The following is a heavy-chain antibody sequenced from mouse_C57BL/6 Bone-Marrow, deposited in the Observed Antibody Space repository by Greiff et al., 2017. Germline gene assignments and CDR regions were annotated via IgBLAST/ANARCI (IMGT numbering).Heavy chain of an antibody. CDR2: IYPVSGET. D-gene: IGHD2-4*01. CDR3: GRGPIYYDYDAGYAMDY. V-gene: IGHV1-11*01. Sequence: QVQLKESGAELASPGASVTLSCKASGYTFTDHIMNWVNKRPGQGLEWIGRIYPVSGETNYNQKFMGKATFSVDRSSSTVYMVLNSLTSEDPAVYYCGRGPIYYDYDAGYAMDYWGQGTSVTVSS. CDR1: GYTFTDHI. J-gene: IGHJ4*01.